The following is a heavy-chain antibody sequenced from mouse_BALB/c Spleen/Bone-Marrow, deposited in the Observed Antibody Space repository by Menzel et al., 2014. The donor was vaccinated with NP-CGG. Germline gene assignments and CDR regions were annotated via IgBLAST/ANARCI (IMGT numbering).Heavy chain of an antibody. CDR2: ISGGGSYT. CDR3: ARHAYYDQTEVSFVY. Sequence: EVMLVESGGGLVKSGGSLKLSCAASGFTFNNYGMSWVRQTPEKRLEWVATISGGGSYTLYPDSVKGRFTISRDNAKNALYLQLSSLRSEDTALYYCARHAYYDQTEVSFVYWGQGTLVTVSA. V-gene: IGHV5-9-2*01. D-gene: IGHD2-4*01. J-gene: IGHJ3*01. CDR1: GFTFNNYG.